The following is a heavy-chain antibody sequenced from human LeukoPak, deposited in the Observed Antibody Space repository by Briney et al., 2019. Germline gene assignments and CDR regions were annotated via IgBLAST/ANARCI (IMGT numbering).Heavy chain of an antibody. Sequence: QPGRSLRLSCAASGFAFSSYAMHWVRQAPGKGLEWVAVISYDGSNKYYADSVKGRFTISRDNSKNTLYLQMSSLRAEDTAVYYCASLYGDQPIDYWGQGTLVTVSS. J-gene: IGHJ4*02. D-gene: IGHD4-17*01. CDR3: ASLYGDQPIDY. CDR2: ISYDGSNK. CDR1: GFAFSSYA. V-gene: IGHV3-30-3*01.